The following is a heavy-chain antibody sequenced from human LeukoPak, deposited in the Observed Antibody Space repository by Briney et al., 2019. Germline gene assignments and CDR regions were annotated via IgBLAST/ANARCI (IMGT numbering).Heavy chain of an antibody. J-gene: IGHJ6*03. D-gene: IGHD1-14*01. CDR2: IGSTI. CDR1: GFSFSDYY. CDR3: ARDRGMVGTTGYYYMDV. V-gene: IGHV3-11*04. Sequence: GGSLRLSCVASGFSFSDYYMSWIRQAPGKGLEWVSYIGSTIYYADSVKGRFTISRDNAKNSLYLQMNSLRAEDTAVYYCARDRGMVGTTGYYYMDVWGKGTTVTVSS.